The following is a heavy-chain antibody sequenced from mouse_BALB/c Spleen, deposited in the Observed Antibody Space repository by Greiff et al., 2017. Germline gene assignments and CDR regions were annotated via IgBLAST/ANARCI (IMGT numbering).Heavy chain of an antibody. CDR2: IWGDGST. CDR3: ARDGNYDAMDY. V-gene: IGHV2-6-7*01. CDR1: GFSLTGYG. J-gene: IGHJ4*01. D-gene: IGHD2-1*01. Sequence: QVQLKESGPGLVAPSQSLSITCTVSGFSLTGYGVNWVRQPPGKGLEWLGMIWGDGSTDYTSALKSRLSISKDNSKSQVFLKMNSLQTDDTARYYCARDGNYDAMDYWGQGTSVTVSS.